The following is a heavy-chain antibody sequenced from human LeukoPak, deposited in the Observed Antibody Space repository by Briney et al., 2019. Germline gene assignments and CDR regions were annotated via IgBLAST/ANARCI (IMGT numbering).Heavy chain of an antibody. D-gene: IGHD3-10*01. J-gene: IGHJ4*02. CDR3: ARRGDSYYFDY. V-gene: IGHV1-2*02. CDR1: GYTFINHW. CDR2: INPTGTTT. Sequence: ASVKVSCKASGYTFINHWMRWVRQAPGQGLEWVGLINPTGTTTLYAQKFQGRVTMTRDTSISTAYMELSRLRSDDTAVYYCARRGDSYYFDYWGQGTLVTVSS.